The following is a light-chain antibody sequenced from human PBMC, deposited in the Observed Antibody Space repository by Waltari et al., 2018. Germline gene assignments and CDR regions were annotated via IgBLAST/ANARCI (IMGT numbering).Light chain of an antibody. Sequence: ERVMTQSPATLSVSPGERATLSCRARQSVSSNLAWYQQKFGQAPRLLIYGPSTRATGIPARFSGSGSGTEFTLTISSLQSEDFAVYYCQQYDYRPTFGQGTKVEIK. CDR3: QQYDYRPT. V-gene: IGKV3-15*01. CDR1: QSVSSN. CDR2: GPS. J-gene: IGKJ1*01.